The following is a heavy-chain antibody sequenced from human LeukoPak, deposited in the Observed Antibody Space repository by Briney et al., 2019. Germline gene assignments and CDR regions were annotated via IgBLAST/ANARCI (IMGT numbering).Heavy chain of an antibody. CDR3: ARDLGQYYDTSDNWFDP. J-gene: IGHJ5*02. D-gene: IGHD3-22*01. V-gene: IGHV3-53*01. Sequence: GGSLRLSCAASGFTASSNYMSWVRQAPGKGLEWVSVIYRVDRTYYADSMKGRFTISRDNAKNTLNLQMNSLRAEDTAVYYCARDLGQYYDTSDNWFDPWGQGTLVTVSS. CDR1: GFTASSNY. CDR2: IYRVDRT.